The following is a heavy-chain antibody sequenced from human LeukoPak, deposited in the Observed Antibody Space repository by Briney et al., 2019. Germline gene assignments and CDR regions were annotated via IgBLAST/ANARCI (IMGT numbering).Heavy chain of an antibody. CDR2: ISGSGGST. CDR1: GFTFSSYA. Sequence: PGGSLRLSCAASGFTFSSYAMSWVRQAPGKGLEWVSAISGSGGSTYYADSVKGRFTISRDNSKNTLYLQMNSLRAEDTAVYYCAKVYIDGYNEGVDYWGQGTLVTVSS. D-gene: IGHD5-24*01. V-gene: IGHV3-23*01. J-gene: IGHJ4*02. CDR3: AKVYIDGYNEGVDY.